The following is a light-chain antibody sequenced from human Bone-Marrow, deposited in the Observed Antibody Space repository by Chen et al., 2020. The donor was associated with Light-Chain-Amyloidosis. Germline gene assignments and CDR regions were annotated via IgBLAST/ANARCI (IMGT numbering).Light chain of an antibody. J-gene: IGLJ3*02. CDR1: SGSMATNY. CDR2: EDD. Sequence: CKLTQPPSVSESPGQTVIISCSRSSGSMATNYVQWYQQRPGSSPTTVIYEDDQRPSGVPDRFSGSIDRSSNSASLTISGLKTEDEADYYCQSYQGSSQGVFGGGTKLTVL. CDR3: QSYQGSSQGV. V-gene: IGLV6-57*01.